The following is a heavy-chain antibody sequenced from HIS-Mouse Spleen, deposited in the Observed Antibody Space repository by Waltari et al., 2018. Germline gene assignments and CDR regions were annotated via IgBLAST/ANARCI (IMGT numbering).Heavy chain of an antibody. J-gene: IGHJ4*02. CDR2: EGDDESNK. CDR3: AREGEISERSYFDY. V-gene: IGHV3-33*01. CDR1: GFTFSCYG. Sequence: QVQLVESGGGVVQPGRSLRLSCAASGFTFSCYGMPGVRQGPGKGVGWVDVEGDDESNKHDADSVKGRITISRDNYKNTLYLQMNSLRAEGTAVYYCAREGEISERSYFDYWGQGTLVTVSS. D-gene: IGHD3-10*01.